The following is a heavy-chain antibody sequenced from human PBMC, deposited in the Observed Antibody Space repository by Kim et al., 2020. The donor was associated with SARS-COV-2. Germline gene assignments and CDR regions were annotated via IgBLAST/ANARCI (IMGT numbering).Heavy chain of an antibody. CDR2: ISGNGVNK. Sequence: GGSLRLSCVASGFTFDTYAMRWVRQAPGKGLEWVSVISGNGVNKVYADSVRGRFTISRDNSKNTLYLQMNSLRDEDTALYYCAKAGVMGGENSFYYYGM. CDR3: AKAGVMGGENSFYYYGM. V-gene: IGHV3-23*01. D-gene: IGHD2-21*01. CDR1: GFTFDTYA. J-gene: IGHJ6*01.